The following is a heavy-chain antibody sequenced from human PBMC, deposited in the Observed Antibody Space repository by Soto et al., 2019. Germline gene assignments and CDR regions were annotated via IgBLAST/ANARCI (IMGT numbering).Heavy chain of an antibody. V-gene: IGHV4-31*03. CDR3: ARKVGRLHNWFDP. J-gene: IGHJ5*02. CDR2: IYYSGST. Sequence: SETLSLTCTVSGGSISSGGYYWSWIRQHPGKGLEWIGYIYYSGSTYYNPSLKSRVTISVDTSKNQFSLKLSSVTAADTAVYYCARKVGRLHNWFDPWGQEPWSPSPQ. CDR1: GGSISSGGYY.